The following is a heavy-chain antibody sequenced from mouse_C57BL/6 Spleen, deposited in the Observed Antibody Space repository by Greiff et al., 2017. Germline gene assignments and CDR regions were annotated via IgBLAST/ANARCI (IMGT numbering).Heavy chain of an antibody. D-gene: IGHD2-3*01. V-gene: IGHV15-2*01. CDR3: ASQGSDGYYTWFAY. Sequence: QVQLQQSGSELRSPGSSVKLSCKDFDSEVFPIAYLSWVRQKPGHGFEWIGGILPSIGRTIYGEKFEDKATLDADTLSNTAYLELNSLTSEDSAIYYCASQGSDGYYTWFAYWGQGTLVTVSA. CDR2: ILPSIGRT. J-gene: IGHJ3*01. CDR1: DSEVFPIAY.